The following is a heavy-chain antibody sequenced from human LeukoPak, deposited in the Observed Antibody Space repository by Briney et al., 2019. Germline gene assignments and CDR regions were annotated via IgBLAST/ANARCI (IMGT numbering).Heavy chain of an antibody. J-gene: IGHJ5*02. Sequence: ASVKVSCKASGFTFTSYYKHWVRQAPGQGLEWMGIINPSGDSKWYAQQFQGRVTLTRDTSTSTVYMELSSLRSEDTAVYYCARDNSVTLGWWFDPWGQGTLVTVSS. V-gene: IGHV1-46*01. CDR3: ARDNSVTLGWWFDP. D-gene: IGHD4-4*01. CDR1: GFTFTSYY. CDR2: INPSGDSK.